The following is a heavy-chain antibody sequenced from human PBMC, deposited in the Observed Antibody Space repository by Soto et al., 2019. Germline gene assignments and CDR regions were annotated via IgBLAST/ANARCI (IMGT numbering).Heavy chain of an antibody. D-gene: IGHD1-1*01. CDR3: AIELATEDSFDI. Sequence: SVQVSCKASAGSFSSYAISWVRQAPGQGLEWMGGVIPIFGRANYAQKFQGRVTITADESTSTPYTELSSLRSVETAVYYCAIELATEDSFDIWGQGTMVTVSS. V-gene: IGHV1-69*13. CDR1: AGSFSSYA. J-gene: IGHJ3*02. CDR2: VIPIFGRA.